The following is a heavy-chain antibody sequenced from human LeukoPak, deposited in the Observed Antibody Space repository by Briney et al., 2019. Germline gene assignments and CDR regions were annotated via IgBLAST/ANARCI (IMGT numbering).Heavy chain of an antibody. Sequence: SQTLSLTCAISGDSVSSNIVAWNWIRQSPSRGLEGLGRTYYTSKWYNDYATTVKSRMTRNADTAKNQVSLQLNSVTPEDTAVYYCAREIRNSFDIWGQGTVVIVSS. CDR1: GDSVSSNIVA. V-gene: IGHV6-1*01. CDR2: TYYTSKWYN. CDR3: AREIRNSFDI. D-gene: IGHD2/OR15-2a*01. J-gene: IGHJ3*02.